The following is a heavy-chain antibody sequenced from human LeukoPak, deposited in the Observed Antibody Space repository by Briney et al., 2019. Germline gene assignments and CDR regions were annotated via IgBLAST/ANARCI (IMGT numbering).Heavy chain of an antibody. Sequence: SQTLSLTCTVSGASISSGTYSWSWLRQPPGEGLEWIGYIYHTGSTYYNPSLKGRVTISVDRSKNQFSLNLNFVTAADTALYYCARGDGSGSGRWFDPWGQGTLITVSS. CDR3: ARGDGSGSGRWFDP. V-gene: IGHV4-30-2*01. CDR1: GASISSGTYS. CDR2: IYHTGST. J-gene: IGHJ5*02. D-gene: IGHD3-10*01.